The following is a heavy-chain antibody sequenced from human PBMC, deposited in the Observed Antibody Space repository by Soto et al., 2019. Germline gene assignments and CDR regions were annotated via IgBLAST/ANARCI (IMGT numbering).Heavy chain of an antibody. V-gene: IGHV3-7*02. CDR1: GFTFSSYW. D-gene: IGHD3-16*02. Sequence: GGSLRLSCAASGFTFSSYWMSWVRQAPGKGLEWVANINQDGGQKWYVDSVKGRFTVSRDNAKNSLFLQMNSLRDEDTAVYYCARVAIASGGVIAVTYALDVWGQGTTVTVSS. CDR2: INQDGGQK. CDR3: ARVAIASGGVIAVTYALDV. J-gene: IGHJ6*02.